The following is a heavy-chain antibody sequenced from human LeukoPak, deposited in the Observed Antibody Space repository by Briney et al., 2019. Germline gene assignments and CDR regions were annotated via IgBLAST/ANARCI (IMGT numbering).Heavy chain of an antibody. V-gene: IGHV4-30-4*08. CDR3: ARESIVVPAAIDY. CDR2: IYYSGST. D-gene: IGHD2-2*01. Sequence: PSETLSLTCTVSGGPISSGDYYWSWIRQPPGKGLEWIGYIYYSGSTYYNPPLKSRVTISVDTSKHQFSLKLSSVTAADTAVYYCARESIVVPAAIDYWGQGTLVTVSS. J-gene: IGHJ4*02. CDR1: GGPISSGDYY.